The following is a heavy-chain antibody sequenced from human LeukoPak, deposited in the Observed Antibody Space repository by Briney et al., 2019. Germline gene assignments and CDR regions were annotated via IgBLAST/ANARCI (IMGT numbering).Heavy chain of an antibody. CDR2: ISSSSSTI. J-gene: IGHJ6*03. Sequence: GGSLRLSCAASGFTFSSYSMNWVRQAPGKGLEWVSYISSSSSTIYYADSVKGRFTISRDNSMNALYLQMHSLRPEDTAVYYYARGSQYFYYYFDVWGKGTTVTVSS. CDR1: GFTFSSYS. V-gene: IGHV3-48*01. CDR3: ARGSQYFYYYFDV.